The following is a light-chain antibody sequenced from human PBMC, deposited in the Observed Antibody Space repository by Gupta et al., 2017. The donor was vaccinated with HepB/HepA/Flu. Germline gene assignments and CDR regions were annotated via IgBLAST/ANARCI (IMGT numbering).Light chain of an antibody. V-gene: IGKV1-5*03. CDR1: QSISNW. CDR2: KAS. CDR3: QQYNSQGT. J-gene: IGKJ1*01. Sequence: DIQMTQSPSTLSASVVDRVTITCRASQSISNWLAWYQQKAGKAPKLLIYKASSLESGVPSRFSGSRSGTEFTLTISSLQPDDFATYYCQQYNSQGTFGQGTKVEIK.